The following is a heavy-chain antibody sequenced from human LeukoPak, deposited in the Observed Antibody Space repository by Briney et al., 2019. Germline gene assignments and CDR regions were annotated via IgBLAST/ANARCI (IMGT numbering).Heavy chain of an antibody. Sequence: SETLSLTCTVSGGAISRFYWTWIRQPPRKGLEWIWYIYYDGNTNYILSLGSRFTISVDTSKSSFSLKLSSVTAAATAVYHCARGGWSLDSWGQGTLVTVSS. CDR3: ARGGWSLDS. J-gene: IGHJ4*02. CDR2: IYYDGNT. CDR1: GGAISRFY. V-gene: IGHV4-59*01. D-gene: IGHD6-19*01.